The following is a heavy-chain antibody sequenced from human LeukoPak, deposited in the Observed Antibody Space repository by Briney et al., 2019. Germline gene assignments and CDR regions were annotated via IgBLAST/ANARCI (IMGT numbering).Heavy chain of an antibody. D-gene: IGHD3-22*01. CDR1: GYSFTSYW. Sequence: GESLKISCKGSGYSFTSYWISWVRQMPGKGLEWMGRIDPSDSYTNYSPSFQGHATISADKFISTAYLQWSSLKASDTAMYYCAATMYYYDSSGYSPYFDYWGQGTLVTVSS. V-gene: IGHV5-10-1*01. CDR3: AATMYYYDSSGYSPYFDY. J-gene: IGHJ4*02. CDR2: IDPSDSYT.